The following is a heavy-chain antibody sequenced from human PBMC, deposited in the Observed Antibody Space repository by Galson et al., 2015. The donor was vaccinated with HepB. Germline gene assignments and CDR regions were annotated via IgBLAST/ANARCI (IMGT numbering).Heavy chain of an antibody. V-gene: IGHV3-33*01. CDR2: IWYDGSNK. Sequence: SLRLSCAASGFTFSSYGMHWVRQAPGKGLEWVAVIWYDGSNKYYADSVKGRFTISRDNSKNTLYLQMNSLRAEDTAVYYCAASQGDSGWTWVYWGQGTLVTVSS. D-gene: IGHD6-19*01. J-gene: IGHJ4*02. CDR3: AASQGDSGWTWVY. CDR1: GFTFSSYG.